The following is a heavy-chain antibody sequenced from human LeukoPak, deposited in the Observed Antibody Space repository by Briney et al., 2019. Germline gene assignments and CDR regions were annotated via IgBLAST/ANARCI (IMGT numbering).Heavy chain of an antibody. J-gene: IGHJ2*01. D-gene: IGHD2-8*01. CDR2: IWYDGSNK. V-gene: IGHV3-33*03. Sequence: PGRSLRLSCAASGFTFSSYGMEWVRQAPGKGLEWLTVIWYDGSNKYYADSVKGRFTISRDNSNNMVYLQMNSLRVEDTAVYYCVSAVGVSARGYFALWGRGTLVTVSS. CDR1: GFTFSSYG. CDR3: VSAVGVSARGYFAL.